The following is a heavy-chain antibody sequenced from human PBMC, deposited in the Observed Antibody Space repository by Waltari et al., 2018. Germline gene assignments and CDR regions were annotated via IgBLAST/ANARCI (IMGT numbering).Heavy chain of an antibody. V-gene: IGHV4-59*01. CDR2: IYYSGST. CDR3: ARKVAVARGVNDFDY. D-gene: IGHD3-10*01. J-gene: IGHJ4*02. CDR1: GGSISSCY. Sequence: QLQLQESGPGLVKPSETLSLTCTVSGGSISSCYWCWIRQPPGKGLAGIGYIYYSGSTNYNPSLKSRVTISVDTSKNQFYLKLSSVTAADTAVYYCARKVAVARGVNDFDYWGQGTMVTVSS.